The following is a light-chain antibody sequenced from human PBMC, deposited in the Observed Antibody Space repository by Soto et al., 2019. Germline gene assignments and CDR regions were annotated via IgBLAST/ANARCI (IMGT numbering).Light chain of an antibody. Sequence: QSVLTQPPSASGTPGQTVTISCSGSSSNIGRSTVNWYQQLPGTAPRLLIYLNDQRPSGVPDRFSGSKSGTSASLAISGLQSEDEADYYCEAWDDRLKGSEVFGGGTKLTVL. CDR1: SSNIGRST. V-gene: IGLV1-44*01. CDR2: LND. J-gene: IGLJ2*01. CDR3: EAWDDRLKGSEV.